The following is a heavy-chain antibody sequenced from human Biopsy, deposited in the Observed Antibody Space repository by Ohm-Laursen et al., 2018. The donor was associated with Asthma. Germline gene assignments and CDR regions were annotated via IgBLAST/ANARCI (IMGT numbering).Heavy chain of an antibody. CDR1: NGSISSNFYY. Sequence: SETLSLTWTVSNGSISSNFYYWGWIRQPPGKGLEWVGSIHKNGIGYYKSSLKSRLTISVTTSKNQFSLKVTSVTAADTAVYYCARQKLAAAEGPFDLWGQGTMVTVSS. D-gene: IGHD6-13*01. V-gene: IGHV4-39*01. J-gene: IGHJ3*01. CDR3: ARQKLAAAEGPFDL. CDR2: IHKNGIG.